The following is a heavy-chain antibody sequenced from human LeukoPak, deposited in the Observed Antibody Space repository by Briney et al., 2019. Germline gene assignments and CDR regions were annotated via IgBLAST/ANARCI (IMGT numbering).Heavy chain of an antibody. V-gene: IGHV3-64*01. D-gene: IGHD2-8*01. CDR2: IIGNGVIT. J-gene: IGHJ2*01. CDR3: VKWTNYYFAL. Sequence: PGVSLRLSCVVSGFSLSSHGMHWVRQAPGKGLEDVSAIIGNGVITFYANSVKGRFTVSRDDSKNTVYLQMGSLRAEDMAVYYCVKWTNYYFALWGRGTLVTVSS. CDR1: GFSLSSHG.